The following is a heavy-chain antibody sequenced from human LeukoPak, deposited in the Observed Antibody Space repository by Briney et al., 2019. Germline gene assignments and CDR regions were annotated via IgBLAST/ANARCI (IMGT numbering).Heavy chain of an antibody. D-gene: IGHD1-7*01. CDR3: AKDTGTSKRGHFDY. CDR2: XSXNXXXX. Sequence: TGGSLRLSCAASGFTFXXYAMHWVRQVPGXXXXXXXGXSXNXXXXXXXXXXXXXXTVSXDNAKNSLYLQMNSLRAEDTALYYXAKDTGTSKRGHFDYWGQGTLVTVSS. V-gene: IGHV3-9*01. CDR1: GFTFXXYA. J-gene: IGHJ4*02.